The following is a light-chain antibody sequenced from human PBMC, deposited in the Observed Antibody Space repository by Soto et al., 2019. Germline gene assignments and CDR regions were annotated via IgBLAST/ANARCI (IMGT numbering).Light chain of an antibody. CDR1: QSIRSW. V-gene: IGKV1-5*01. Sequence: DIQMTQSPSTLSASVGDRVTITCRASQSIRSWLAWYQQKPGKAPNLLIYDVSNLESGVPSRFSGSGSGTEFTLTISSLQADDFATYYCQQYNSYSPCTFGQGTKVDIK. CDR3: QQYNSYSPCT. J-gene: IGKJ1*01. CDR2: DVS.